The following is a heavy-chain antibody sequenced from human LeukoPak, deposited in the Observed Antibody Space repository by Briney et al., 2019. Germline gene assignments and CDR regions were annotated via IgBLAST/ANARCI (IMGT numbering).Heavy chain of an antibody. J-gene: IGHJ3*02. D-gene: IGHD1-26*01. V-gene: IGHV3-23*01. CDR3: AMWELLYAFDI. CDR2: ISGSGGST. Sequence: GGSLRLSCAASGFTFSRYAMSWVRQAPGKRQEWVSAISGSGGSTYYADSVKGRFTISRDTSKNTLYLQMNSLRAEDTAVYYCAMWELLYAFDIWGQGTMVTVSS. CDR1: GFTFSRYA.